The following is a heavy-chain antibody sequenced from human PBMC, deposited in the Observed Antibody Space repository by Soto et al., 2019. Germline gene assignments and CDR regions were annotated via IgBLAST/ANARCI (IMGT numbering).Heavy chain of an antibody. CDR2: IYNSGTT. CDR3: AREPLSKPRGVTQVDP. Sequence: QVRLQESGPGLVRPSQTLSLSSNVSGAPISSGGFYWSWIRQHPGKVPEWIGYIYNSGTTFYNPALRSRVTMSLDAATTHFTLELGSVTVAATDVYYCAREPLSKPRGVTQVDPWGQGTQVTVSS. V-gene: IGHV4-31*03. D-gene: IGHD3-10*01. CDR1: GAPISSGGFY. J-gene: IGHJ5*02.